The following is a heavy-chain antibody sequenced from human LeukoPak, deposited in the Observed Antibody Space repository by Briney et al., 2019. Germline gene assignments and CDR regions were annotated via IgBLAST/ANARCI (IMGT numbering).Heavy chain of an antibody. CDR2: IYHSGST. Sequence: SETLSLTCAVSGFSISSGYYWGWIRQPPGKGLEWIGSIYHSGSTYYNPSLKSRATISVDTSKNQFSLKLSSVTAADTAVYYCAREKLWFGEWVIDYWGQGTLVTVSS. J-gene: IGHJ4*02. CDR1: GFSISSGYY. D-gene: IGHD3-10*01. CDR3: AREKLWFGEWVIDY. V-gene: IGHV4-38-2*02.